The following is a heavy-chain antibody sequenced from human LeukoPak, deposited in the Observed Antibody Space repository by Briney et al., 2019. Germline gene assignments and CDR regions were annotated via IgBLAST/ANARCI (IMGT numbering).Heavy chain of an antibody. J-gene: IGHJ3*02. CDR1: GGSISSGSYY. D-gene: IGHD6-13*01. V-gene: IGHV4-61*02. Sequence: SETLSLTCSVSGGSISSGSYYWSWIRQPAGKGLEWIGRIYISGSTSYNPSLKSRVTISVDTSKNQFSLKLSSVTAADTAVYYCARRLAAAAPDDAFDIWGQGTMVTVSS. CDR2: IYISGST. CDR3: ARRLAAAAPDDAFDI.